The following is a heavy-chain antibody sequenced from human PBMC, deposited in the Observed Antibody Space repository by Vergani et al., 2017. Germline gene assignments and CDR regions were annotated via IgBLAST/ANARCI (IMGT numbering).Heavy chain of an antibody. CDR2: IDHTGRP. CDR3: ARVNTETNGHLYYYYYMDV. D-gene: IGHD4-11*01. V-gene: IGHV4-34*01. CDR1: GGSFNSYH. Sequence: QVQLQQWGGGLLKPSETLSLTCVVNGGSFNSYHWTWIRQSPGEGLEWVGDIDHTGRPDYNPSLQIRLTMSVDKSRNQFSLTLNSVTATDTAIYFCARVNTETNGHLYYYYYMDVWGQGTAVTVS. J-gene: IGHJ6*03.